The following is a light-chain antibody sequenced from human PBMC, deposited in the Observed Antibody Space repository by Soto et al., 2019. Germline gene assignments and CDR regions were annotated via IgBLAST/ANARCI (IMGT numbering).Light chain of an antibody. CDR1: QSLVYSDGNIY. J-gene: IGKJ1*01. Sequence: VMTQTPLSLSVAPGQPASISCRSSQSLVYSDGNIYLSWFHKRPGQSPRRLIYKVSNRDSGVPDRISGSGSGTYFTLYISRVAAEEVGVYDCMQGTHWPRTFGQGTKVDIK. CDR2: KVS. CDR3: MQGTHWPRT. V-gene: IGKV2-30*01.